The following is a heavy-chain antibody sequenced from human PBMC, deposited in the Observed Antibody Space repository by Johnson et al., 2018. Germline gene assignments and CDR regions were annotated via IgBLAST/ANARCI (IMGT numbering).Heavy chain of an antibody. V-gene: IGHV3-33*01. CDR1: GFLFRTYG. J-gene: IGHJ3*02. Sequence: VQLVQSGGGVVQPGRSLRLSCAASGFLFRTYGMHWVRQAPGMGLEWVAVIWSDGNHKFYADSVKGRFTFSRDNSKNTLDLQMNSLRVEDTAIYYCVGERASFESFDIWGQGTTVIGSS. CDR3: VGERASFESFDI. CDR2: IWSDGNHK.